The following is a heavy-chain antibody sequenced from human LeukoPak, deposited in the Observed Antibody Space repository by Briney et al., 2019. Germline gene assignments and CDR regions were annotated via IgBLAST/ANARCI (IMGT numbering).Heavy chain of an antibody. CDR3: ASATVGATTYFDY. V-gene: IGHV1-69*13. CDR1: GYTFTGYY. J-gene: IGHJ4*02. D-gene: IGHD1-26*01. Sequence: GASVKVSCKASGYTFTGYYMHWVRQAPGQGLEWMGGIIPIFGTANYAQKFQGRVTITADESTSTAYTELSSLRSEDTAVYYCASATVGATTYFDYWGQGTLVTVSS. CDR2: IIPIFGTA.